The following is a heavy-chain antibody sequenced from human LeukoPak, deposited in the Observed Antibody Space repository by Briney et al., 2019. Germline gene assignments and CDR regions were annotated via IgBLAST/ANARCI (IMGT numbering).Heavy chain of an antibody. CDR1: GGTFSSYA. J-gene: IGHJ4*02. V-gene: IGHV1-69*01. Sequence: SVTVSCTASGGTFSSYAISWVRQAPGQGLEWMGGIIPIFGTANYAQKFQGRVTITADESTSTAYMELRSLRSDDTAVYYCASLYDIVGTTVDYWGQGTLVTVSS. D-gene: IGHD1-26*01. CDR2: IIPIFGTA. CDR3: ASLYDIVGTTVDY.